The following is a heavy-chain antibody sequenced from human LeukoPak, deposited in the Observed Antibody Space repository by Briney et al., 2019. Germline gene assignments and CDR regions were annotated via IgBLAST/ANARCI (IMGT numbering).Heavy chain of an antibody. V-gene: IGHV3-21*01. Sequence: GGSLRLSCTASGFTFSSYSMNWVRQAPGKGLEWVSCITSSTSYIYYADSVKGRFTISRDNAESSLFLQMSSLRDEDTAVYYCARGRGGSGREAYNVDYWGQGTLVTVSS. CDR3: ARGRGGSGREAYNVDY. CDR1: GFTFSSYS. CDR2: ITSSTSYI. D-gene: IGHD5-24*01. J-gene: IGHJ4*02.